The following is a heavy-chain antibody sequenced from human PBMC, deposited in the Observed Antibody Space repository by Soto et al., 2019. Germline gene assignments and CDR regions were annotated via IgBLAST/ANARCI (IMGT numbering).Heavy chain of an antibody. CDR2: INAGNGNT. CDR3: ARAYPSPWRPDY. J-gene: IGHJ4*02. V-gene: IGHV1-3*01. D-gene: IGHD1-1*01. Sequence: ASVKVSCKASGYTFTSYAMHWVRQAPGQRLEWMGWINAGNGNTKYSQKFQGRVTITRDTSASTAYMELSSLRSEDTAVYYCARAYPSPWRPDYWGQGTLVTVSS. CDR1: GYTFTSYA.